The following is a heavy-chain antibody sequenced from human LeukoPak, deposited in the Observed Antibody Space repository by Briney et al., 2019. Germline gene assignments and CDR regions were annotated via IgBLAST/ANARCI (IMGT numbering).Heavy chain of an antibody. D-gene: IGHD1-26*01. Sequence: GGSLRLSCEGSGFTFTAYWMSWVRQAPGQGLEWVASINQAGNERLFADSVRGRFTISRDNARKSVFLQMDSLRDDDTGVYFCARDGCTSTTCTSLGVFNGWAQGTLVTVSS. CDR2: INQAGNER. CDR1: GFTFTAYW. V-gene: IGHV3-7*01. J-gene: IGHJ4*02. CDR3: ARDGCTSTTCTSLGVFNG.